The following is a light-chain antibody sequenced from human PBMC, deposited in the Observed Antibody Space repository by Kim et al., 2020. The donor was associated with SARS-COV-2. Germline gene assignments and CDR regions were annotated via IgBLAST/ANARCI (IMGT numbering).Light chain of an antibody. Sequence: SYELTQPLPVSVALGQTSRITCGGNNTGSKNVHGYQQKPGQAPVLVIYRDSNRPSGIPERFSGSNSGNTATLTISRAQAGDEADYYCQVWDSSTVFGGGTQLTVL. CDR3: QVWDSSTV. V-gene: IGLV3-9*01. CDR1: NTGSKN. CDR2: RDS. J-gene: IGLJ3*02.